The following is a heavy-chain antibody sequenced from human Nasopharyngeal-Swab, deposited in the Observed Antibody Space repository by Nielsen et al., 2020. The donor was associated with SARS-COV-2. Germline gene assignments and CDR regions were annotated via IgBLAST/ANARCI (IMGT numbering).Heavy chain of an antibody. Sequence: GGSLRLSCAASGFTFSSYAMHWVRQAPGKGLEWVAVISYDGSNKYYADSVKGRFTISRDNSKNTLYLQMNNLRAEDTAVYHCARAMGSYDNSGSQDACDIWGQGTMVTVSS. CDR2: ISYDGSNK. D-gene: IGHD3-22*01. J-gene: IGHJ3*02. V-gene: IGHV3-30-3*01. CDR3: ARAMGSYDNSGSQDACDI. CDR1: GFTFSSYA.